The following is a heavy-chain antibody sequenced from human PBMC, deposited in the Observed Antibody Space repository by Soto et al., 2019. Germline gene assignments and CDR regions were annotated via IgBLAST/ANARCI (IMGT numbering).Heavy chain of an antibody. J-gene: IGHJ1*01. Sequence: GASVKVSCKAIGYRFTSHYMHWVRQAPGQGLGWMGTIYPGGVNIGYAQKFKGRVTMTKDTSTSTVYMELNSLTSEDTAVYYCAAESYYESNGTKGRIDWGQRNLVTVSS. D-gene: IGHD3-22*01. CDR3: AAESYYESNGTKGRID. CDR1: GYRFTSHY. CDR2: IYPGGVNI. V-gene: IGHV1-46*01.